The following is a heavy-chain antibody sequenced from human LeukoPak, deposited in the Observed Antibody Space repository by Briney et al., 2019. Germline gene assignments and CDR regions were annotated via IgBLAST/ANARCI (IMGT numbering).Heavy chain of an antibody. CDR3: AKDTGDYYDSSGYYYAGWLDP. J-gene: IGHJ5*02. CDR1: GFTFSSYG. CDR2: IRLDGSNK. D-gene: IGHD3-22*01. Sequence: GGSLRLSCAASGFTFSSYGMYWVRQAPGKGLECVAFIRLDGSNKYYADSVKGRFTISRDNSKNTLYLQMNSLRAEDTAVYYCAKDTGDYYDSSGYYYAGWLDPWGQGTLVTVSS. V-gene: IGHV3-30*02.